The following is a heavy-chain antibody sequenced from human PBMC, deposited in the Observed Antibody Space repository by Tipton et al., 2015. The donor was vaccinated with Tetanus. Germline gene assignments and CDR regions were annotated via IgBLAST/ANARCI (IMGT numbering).Heavy chain of an antibody. V-gene: IGHV3-21*01. D-gene: IGHD1-7*01. J-gene: IGHJ4*02. CDR3: AREPRITGTTDY. Sequence: SLRLSCAASGFTFSSYSMNWVRQAPGKGLEWVSSISSSSSYIYYADSVKGRFTISRDNAKNSLYLQMNSLRAEDTAVYYCAREPRITGTTDYWGQGTLVTVSS. CDR2: ISSSSSYI. CDR1: GFTFSSYS.